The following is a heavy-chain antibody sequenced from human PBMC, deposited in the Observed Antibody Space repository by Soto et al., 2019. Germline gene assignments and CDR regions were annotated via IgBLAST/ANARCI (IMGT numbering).Heavy chain of an antibody. CDR1: RFTFTNYA. CDR3: AKATLPGFWTGGFPFYP. V-gene: IGHV3-23*01. D-gene: IGHD3-3*01. CDR2: ISDSGDTT. J-gene: IGHJ5*02. Sequence: EVQLLESGGGLVQPGGSLRLSCAASRFTFTNYALTWVRQAPGKGLELVSAISDSGDTTNYADSVKGRFTISRDNSQNALYLQMRSLRAGDTAVYYCAKATLPGFWTGGFPFYPWCQGTLVTVSS.